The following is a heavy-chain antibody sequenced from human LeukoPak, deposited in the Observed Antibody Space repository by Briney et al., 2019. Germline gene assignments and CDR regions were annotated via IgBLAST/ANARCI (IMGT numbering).Heavy chain of an antibody. CDR3: ARGRVGGIPQDAFDI. Sequence: ASVKVSCKASGGTFSSYAISWVRQAPGQGLEWMGGIIPIFGTANYAQKFQGRVTITTDESTSTAYMELSSLRSEDTAVYYCARGRVGGIPQDAFDIWGQGTMVTVSS. J-gene: IGHJ3*02. V-gene: IGHV1-69*05. CDR1: GGTFSSYA. D-gene: IGHD6-19*01. CDR2: IIPIFGTA.